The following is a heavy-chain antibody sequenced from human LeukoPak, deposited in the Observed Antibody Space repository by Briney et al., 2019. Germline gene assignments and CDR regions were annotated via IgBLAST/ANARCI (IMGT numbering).Heavy chain of an antibody. CDR1: GYKFTNYW. D-gene: IGHD4-17*01. V-gene: IGHV5-51*01. Sequence: GESLQISCKASGYKFTNYWIGWVRQMPGKGLEWMTIIYPGDSQTRYSPSFQGQVTISADKSLDTMYLQWNSLKASDTAMYYCARALRTGQGDYVPVLWGQGTLVIVSS. CDR2: IYPGDSQT. CDR3: ARALRTGQGDYVPVL. J-gene: IGHJ4*02.